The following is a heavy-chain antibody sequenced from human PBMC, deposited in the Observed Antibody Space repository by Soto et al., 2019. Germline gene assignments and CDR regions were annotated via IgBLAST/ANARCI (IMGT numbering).Heavy chain of an antibody. D-gene: IGHD5-18*01. J-gene: IGHJ3*02. V-gene: IGHV1-69*13. CDR2: IIPIFGTA. CDR1: GGTFSSYA. CDR3: ARVEYSYGYVYAFDI. Sequence: SVKVSCKASGGTFSSYAISWVRQAPGQGLEWMGGIIPIFGTANYAQKFQGRVTITADESTSAAYMELSSLRSEDTAVYYCARVEYSYGYVYAFDISGQGTMVTVSS.